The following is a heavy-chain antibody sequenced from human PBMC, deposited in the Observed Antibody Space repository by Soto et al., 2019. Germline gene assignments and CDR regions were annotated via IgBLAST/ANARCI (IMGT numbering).Heavy chain of an antibody. D-gene: IGHD3-9*01. CDR2: FSGSGGTT. CDR3: AKGPLYYDILTGIYFDY. CDR1: GFTFSSYP. J-gene: IGHJ4*02. V-gene: IGHV3-23*01. Sequence: GGSLRLSCAASGFTFSSYPMSWVRQAPGKGLEWASAFSGSGGTTYYADSVKGRFTISRDNSKNTLYLQMNSLRAEDTAVYYCAKGPLYYDILTGIYFDYWGQGTLVTVSS.